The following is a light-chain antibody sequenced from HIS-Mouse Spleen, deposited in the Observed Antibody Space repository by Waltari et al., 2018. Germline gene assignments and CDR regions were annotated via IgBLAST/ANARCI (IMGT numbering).Light chain of an antibody. J-gene: IGKJ1*01. CDR2: AAS. Sequence: DIKLTQSPSFLSASLGDRVTITCRARQGISSYLAWYHQKPRKAPKLLIYAASTWQSGVPSRISGSGSATEFTLTISSMQHEDFATYYCQQLNSYPPTFGQGTKVEIK. CDR3: QQLNSYPPT. V-gene: IGKV1-9*01. CDR1: QGISSY.